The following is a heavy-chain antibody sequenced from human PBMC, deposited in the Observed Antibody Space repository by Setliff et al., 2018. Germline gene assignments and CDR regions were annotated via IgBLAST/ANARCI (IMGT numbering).Heavy chain of an antibody. V-gene: IGHV4-34*12. J-gene: IGHJ4*02. CDR2: IIHSGST. CDR3: ARSFSPPEKFLLDY. CDR1: GGSFSGYY. Sequence: SETLSLTCAVYGGSFSGYYWSWIRQPPGKRLEWIGEIIHSGSTNYNPSLKSRVTISMDTSKNQFSLEVSSVTAADTAVYYCARSFSPPEKFLLDYWGQGALVTVSS.